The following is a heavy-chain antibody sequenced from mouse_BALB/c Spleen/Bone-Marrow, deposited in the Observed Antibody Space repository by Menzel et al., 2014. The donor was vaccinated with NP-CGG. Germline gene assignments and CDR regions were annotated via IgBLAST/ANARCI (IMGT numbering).Heavy chain of an antibody. CDR2: IDPANGNT. CDR1: GFNIKDTY. J-gene: IGHJ4*01. CDR3: ARWEYYAMDY. D-gene: IGHD4-1*01. Sequence: VQLQQSGAELVKPGASVKLSCTASGFNIKDTYMHWVKQRPEQGLEWIGRIDPANGNTKYDPKFQGKATITAGTSSNTAYLQLSSLTSEDTAVYYCARWEYYAMDYWGQGTSVPVSS. V-gene: IGHV14-3*02.